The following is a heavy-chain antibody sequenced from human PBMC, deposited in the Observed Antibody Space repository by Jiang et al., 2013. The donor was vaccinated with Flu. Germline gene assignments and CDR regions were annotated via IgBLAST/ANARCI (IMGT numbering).Heavy chain of an antibody. CDR1: GFSFSDHY. V-gene: IGHV3-72*01. Sequence: VQLLESGGGLVQPGGSLRLSCAASGFSFSDHYMDWVRQAPGKGLEWVGRIRNKPAAYTTEYAASVKGRFTISRDDSNNSLYLQMNSLKTEDTAVYYCARRVLGDRGGGRFDPWGQGTLVTVSS. CDR3: ARRVLGDRGGGRFDP. J-gene: IGHJ5*02. D-gene: IGHD3-10*01. CDR2: IRNKPAAYTT.